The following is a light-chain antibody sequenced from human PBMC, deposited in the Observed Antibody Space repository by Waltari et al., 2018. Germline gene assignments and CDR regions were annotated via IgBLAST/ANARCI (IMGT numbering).Light chain of an antibody. CDR2: AVT. J-gene: IGLJ1*01. CDR3: CSYAGSTTSSVV. CDR1: SSDVGGYSL. V-gene: IGLV2-23*02. Sequence: QSALTQPASVSGSPGQSITFSCTGSSSDVGGYSLVSCYQQHPGKAPKLMIYAVTKRPSGVSHRFSGSKSGNTASLTISGLQTEDEADYYCCSYAGSTTSSVVFGTGTKVIVL.